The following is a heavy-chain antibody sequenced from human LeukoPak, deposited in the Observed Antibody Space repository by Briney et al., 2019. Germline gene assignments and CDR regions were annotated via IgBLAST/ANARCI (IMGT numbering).Heavy chain of an antibody. CDR3: ARLESQVFDY. V-gene: IGHV3-7*01. CDR1: GFTLSNYA. CDR2: IKQDGSEK. D-gene: IGHD1-1*01. Sequence: GGSLRLSCAASGFTLSNYAMSWVRQAPGKGLEWVANIKQDGSEKYYVDSVKGRFTISRDNAKNSLYLQMNSLRAEDTAVYYCARLESQVFDYWGQGTLVTVSS. J-gene: IGHJ4*02.